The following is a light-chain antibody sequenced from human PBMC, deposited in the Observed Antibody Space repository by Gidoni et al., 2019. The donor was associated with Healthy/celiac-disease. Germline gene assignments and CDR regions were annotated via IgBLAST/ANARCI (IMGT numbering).Light chain of an antibody. J-gene: IGKJ5*01. CDR1: QSVLYSSNNKNY. V-gene: IGKV4-1*01. CDR3: QQYYSTPIT. CDR2: WAS. Sequence: DIVMTQSPDSLAVSLGERATINCKSSQSVLYSSNNKNYLAWYQQKPGQPPKLLIYWASTRESGFPDRFRGSGSGTDFTLTISSLQAEDVAFYYCQQYYSTPITFGQGTRLEIK.